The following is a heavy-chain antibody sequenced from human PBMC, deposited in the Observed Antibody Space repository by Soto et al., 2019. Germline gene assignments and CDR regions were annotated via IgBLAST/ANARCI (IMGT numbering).Heavy chain of an antibody. D-gene: IGHD6-19*01. CDR2: IYYSGST. CDR1: GGSVSSGSYY. CDR3: AREAGTGKYYYYGMDV. J-gene: IGHJ6*02. V-gene: IGHV4-61*01. Sequence: SETLSLTCTVSGGSVSSGSYYWSWIRHPPGKGLEWIGYIYYSGSTNYNPSLKSRVTISVDTSKNQFSLKLSSVTAADTAVYYCAREAGTGKYYYYGMDVWGQGTTVTVSS.